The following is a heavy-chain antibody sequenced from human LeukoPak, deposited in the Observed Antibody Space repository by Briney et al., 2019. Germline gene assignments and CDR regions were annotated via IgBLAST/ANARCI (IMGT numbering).Heavy chain of an antibody. Sequence: SETLSLTCTVSGGSISSDYWSWIRQPPGRGLEWSCYIYTDGSTNYNPSLKSRVNISVDTSKNQFALKLSSVNAADTAVYYCAKSYYDYSTYYSYYFNLWGRGALVTVSS. J-gene: IGHJ4*02. CDR2: IYTDGST. CDR1: GGSISSDY. D-gene: IGHD3-22*01. CDR3: AKSYYDYSTYYSYYFNL. V-gene: IGHV4-4*09.